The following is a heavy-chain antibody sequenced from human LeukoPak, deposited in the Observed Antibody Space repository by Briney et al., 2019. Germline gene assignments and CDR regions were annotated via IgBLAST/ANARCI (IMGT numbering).Heavy chain of an antibody. Sequence: GRSLRLSCETSGFTFSHFGMHWVRQAPGKGXEXVXVIWSDATNRYYADSVKGRFTISRDNFKNTVSLQMDSLRVDDSAVYYCAKDAQRGFDYSNSLEHWGQGALVTVSS. V-gene: IGHV3-33*06. J-gene: IGHJ4*02. CDR3: AKDAQRGFDYSNSLEH. CDR1: GFTFSHFG. CDR2: IWSDATNR. D-gene: IGHD4-11*01.